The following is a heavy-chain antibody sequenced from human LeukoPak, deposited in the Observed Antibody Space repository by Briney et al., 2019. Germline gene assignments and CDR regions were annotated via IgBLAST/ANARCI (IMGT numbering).Heavy chain of an antibody. V-gene: IGHV3-23*01. CDR3: AKDYYDSSGYIFQH. CDR2: ISGSGGST. D-gene: IGHD3-22*01. CDR1: GFTFSSYA. J-gene: IGHJ1*01. Sequence: GGSLRLSCAASGFTFSSYAMSWVRQAPGKGLEWVSAISGSGGSTYYADSVKGRFTIFRDNSKNTLYLQMNSLRAEDTAVYYCAKDYYDSSGYIFQHWGQGTLVTVSS.